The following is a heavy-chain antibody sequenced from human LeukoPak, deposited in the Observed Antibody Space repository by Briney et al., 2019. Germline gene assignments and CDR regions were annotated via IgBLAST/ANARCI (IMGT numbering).Heavy chain of an antibody. CDR3: ANFNPGYKYFDY. CDR1: GFSFSTYW. CDR2: ITSSGGNT. V-gene: IGHV3-23*01. D-gene: IGHD5-12*01. Sequence: PGGSLRLSCAASGFSFSTYWMSWVRQAPGKGLEWVSGITSSGGNTYYADSVKGRFTISRDNSKNTLYLQMNSLRAEDTAVYYCANFNPGYKYFDYWGQGTLVTVSS. J-gene: IGHJ4*02.